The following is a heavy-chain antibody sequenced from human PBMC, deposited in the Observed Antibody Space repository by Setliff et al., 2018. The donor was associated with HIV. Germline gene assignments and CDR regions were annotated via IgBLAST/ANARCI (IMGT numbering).Heavy chain of an antibody. D-gene: IGHD3-10*01. CDR2: MNPNSGNT. J-gene: IGHJ6*03. CDR1: GYTFTSYE. Sequence: ASVKVSCKASGYTFTSYEINWVRQATGQGLEWMGWMNPNSGNTGYAQKFQGRVTMTRNTSISTAYMELSSLRSDDTAVYYCARGRSLVRGSGSPEYYYMDVWGRGTTVTVS. V-gene: IGHV1-8*02. CDR3: ARGRSLVRGSGSPEYYYMDV.